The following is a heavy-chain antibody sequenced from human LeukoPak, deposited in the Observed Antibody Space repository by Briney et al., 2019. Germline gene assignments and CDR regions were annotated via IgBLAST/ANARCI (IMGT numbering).Heavy chain of an antibody. CDR1: GFTFSSYG. Sequence: AGGSLRLSCAASGFTFSSYGMHWVRQAPGKGLEWVAVISYDGSNKYYADSVKGRFTISRDNSKNTLYLQMNSLRAEDTAVYYCAKDRYGSGIYYFDYWGQGTLVTVSS. CDR2: ISYDGSNK. V-gene: IGHV3-30*18. J-gene: IGHJ4*02. D-gene: IGHD3-10*01. CDR3: AKDRYGSGIYYFDY.